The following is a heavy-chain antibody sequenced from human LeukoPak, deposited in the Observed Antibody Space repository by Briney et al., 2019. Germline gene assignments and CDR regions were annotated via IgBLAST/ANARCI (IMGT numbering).Heavy chain of an antibody. CDR1: GGSISSYY. D-gene: IGHD3-9*01. CDR3: ARVDYDILTGYYFFDY. CDR2: IYYSGST. J-gene: IGHJ4*02. V-gene: IGHV4-59*01. Sequence: PSETLSPTCTVSGGSISSYYWSWIRQPPGKGLEWIGYIYYSGSTNYNPSLKSRVTISVDTSKNQFSLKLSSVTAADTAVYYCARVDYDILTGYYFFDYWGQGTLVTVSS.